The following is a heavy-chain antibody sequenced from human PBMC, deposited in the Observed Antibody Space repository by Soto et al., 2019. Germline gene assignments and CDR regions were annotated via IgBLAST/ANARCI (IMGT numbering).Heavy chain of an antibody. Sequence: VGSLRLSCAASGFTFSSYAMHWVRQAPGKGLEWVAVISYDGSNKYYADSVKGRFTISRDNSKNTLYLQMSSLRSEDTAVYYCARSPGYSYGDYWGQGTLVTVSS. J-gene: IGHJ4*02. CDR3: ARSPGYSYGDY. D-gene: IGHD5-18*01. CDR1: GFTFSSYA. CDR2: ISYDGSNK. V-gene: IGHV3-30-3*01.